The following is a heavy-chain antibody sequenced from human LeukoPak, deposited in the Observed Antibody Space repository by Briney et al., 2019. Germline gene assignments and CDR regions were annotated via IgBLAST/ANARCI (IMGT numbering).Heavy chain of an antibody. V-gene: IGHV1-3*01. CDR1: GYTFTTCA. CDR2: IHADSGNT. D-gene: IGHD6-19*01. Sequence: ASVKVSCKTSGYTFTTCAVHWVRQAPGQRLEWMGWIHADSGNTKYSQKLQGRVAIARDTSASTIYMELTSLRIEDTAVYFCTIGLAGDWDAFDIWGLGTMGTVSS. CDR3: TIGLAGDWDAFDI. J-gene: IGHJ3*02.